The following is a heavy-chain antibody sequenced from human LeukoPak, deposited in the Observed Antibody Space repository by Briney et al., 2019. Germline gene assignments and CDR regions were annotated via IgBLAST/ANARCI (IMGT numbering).Heavy chain of an antibody. J-gene: IGHJ4*02. CDR2: IRHDESNK. V-gene: IGHV3-30*02. CDR3: ARDGGDCIIDNCYPEGYFDV. D-gene: IGHD2-21*01. Sequence: GGSLRLSCATSGFVFSKNGMHWVRQAPGKGLEWVAFIRHDESNKYYADSVRGRFTISRDNAKNSLYLEMNSLRAEDTAVYYCARDGGDCIIDNCYPEGYFDVWGQGTLVTVSS. CDR1: GFVFSKNG.